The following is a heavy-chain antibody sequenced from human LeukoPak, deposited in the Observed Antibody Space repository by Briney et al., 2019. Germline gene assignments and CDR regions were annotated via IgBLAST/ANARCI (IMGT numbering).Heavy chain of an antibody. V-gene: IGHV3-7*05. J-gene: IGHJ6*02. CDR2: IKQDGSEK. CDR1: GFTFSSYW. Sequence: GGSLRLSCAASGFTFSSYWMSWVRQAPGKGLEWVANIKQDGSEKYYVDSVKGRFTISRDNAKNSLYLQMNSLRAEDTAVYYCARDIAAAGSRYYYYGMDVWGQGTTVTVSS. CDR3: ARDIAAAGSRYYYYGMDV. D-gene: IGHD6-13*01.